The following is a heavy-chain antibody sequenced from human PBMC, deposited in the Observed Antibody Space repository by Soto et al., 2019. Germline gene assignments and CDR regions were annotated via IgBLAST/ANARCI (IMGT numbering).Heavy chain of an antibody. Sequence: EVQLVESGGGLAQPGGSLRLSCAASGFIFSSFTMNWVRQAPGKGLEWISYIGSDVYYADSVKGRFTTATDMAKNSLYLQLNALRAEDSAVYYCVRDWSFAFDTWGQGTLVTVSS. J-gene: IGHJ4*02. CDR1: GFIFSSFT. CDR3: VRDWSFAFDT. V-gene: IGHV3-48*01. CDR2: IGSDV.